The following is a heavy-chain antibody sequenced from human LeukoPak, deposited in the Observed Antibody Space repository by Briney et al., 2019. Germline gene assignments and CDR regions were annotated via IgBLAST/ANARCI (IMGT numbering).Heavy chain of an antibody. J-gene: IGHJ4*02. CDR1: GGSISSSSYY. Sequence: PSETLSLTCTVSGGSISSSSYYWGWIRQPPGKGLEWIGSIYHSGSSYYNPSLKSRVTISVDTSKNQFSLKLSSVTAADTAVYYCARHFSYYGNFDYWGQGTLVTVSS. CDR2: IYHSGSS. CDR3: ARHFSYYGNFDY. V-gene: IGHV4-39*01. D-gene: IGHD3-10*01.